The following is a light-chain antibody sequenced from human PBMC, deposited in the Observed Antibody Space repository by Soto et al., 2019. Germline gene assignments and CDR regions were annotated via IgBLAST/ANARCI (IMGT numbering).Light chain of an antibody. J-gene: IGKJ5*01. CDR3: QQSYST. CDR2: AAS. CDR1: QSISNY. V-gene: IGKV1-39*01. Sequence: DLHMTQSPSSLSASVGDRVTITCRASQSISNYLNWYQQKPGKAPKLLIYAASSLQSGVPSRFSGSGTDFTLTISSLQPEGFTTYYCQQSYSTFGQGTRLEIK.